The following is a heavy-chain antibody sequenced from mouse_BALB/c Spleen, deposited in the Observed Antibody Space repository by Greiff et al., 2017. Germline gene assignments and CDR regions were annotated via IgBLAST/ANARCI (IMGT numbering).Heavy chain of an antibody. CDR3: ARDGNYAYFDY. V-gene: IGHV1-69*02. CDR1: GYTFTSYW. Sequence: VQLQQPGAELVKPGAPVKLSCKASGYTFTSYWMNWVKQRPGRGLEWIGRIDPSDSETHYNQKFKDKATLTVDKSSSTAYIQLSSLTSEDSAVYYCARDGNYAYFDYWGQGTTLTVSS. J-gene: IGHJ2*01. D-gene: IGHD2-1*01. CDR2: IDPSDSET.